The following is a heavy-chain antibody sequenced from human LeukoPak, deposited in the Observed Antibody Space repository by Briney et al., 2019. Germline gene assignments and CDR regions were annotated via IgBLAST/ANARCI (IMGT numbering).Heavy chain of an antibody. CDR1: GGSISSYY. CDR3: ARVWGPYDSSGYYYYFDY. J-gene: IGHJ4*02. V-gene: IGHV4-59*01. CDR2: IYYSGSI. D-gene: IGHD3-22*01. Sequence: SETLSLTCTVSGGSISSYYWSWIRQPPGKGLEWIGYIYYSGSINYNPSLKSRVTISVDTSKNQFSLKLSSVTAADTAVYYCARVWGPYDSSGYYYYFDYWGQGTLVTVSS.